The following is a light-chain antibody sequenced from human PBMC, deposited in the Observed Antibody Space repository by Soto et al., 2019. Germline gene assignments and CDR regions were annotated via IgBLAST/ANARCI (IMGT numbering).Light chain of an antibody. CDR1: QNIRNY. Sequence: DIQMTQSPSSLSASVGDRVAITCRASQNIRNYLNWYQQKPGKAPKVLIYGASNLQSGVPSRFSGSGSGTDFTLTINSLQPDDFATYYCQQSFSAPLTFGGGTKVDIK. CDR2: GAS. CDR3: QQSFSAPLT. J-gene: IGKJ4*01. V-gene: IGKV1-39*01.